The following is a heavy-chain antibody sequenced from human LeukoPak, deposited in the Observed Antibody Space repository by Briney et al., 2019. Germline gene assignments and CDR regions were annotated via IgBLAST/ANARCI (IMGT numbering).Heavy chain of an antibody. CDR2: IYYSGST. V-gene: IGHV4-39*01. J-gene: IGHJ5*02. Sequence: SETLSLTCTVSGGSISSSGYYWGWIRQPPGKGLEWIASIYYSGSTYYNPSLKSRFTISVYTSKNQLSLKLSSLPSADTAVYYCARHEYSGSYYGLSWFDHWGQGTLVTVSS. CDR1: GGSISSSGYY. D-gene: IGHD1-26*01. CDR3: ARHEYSGSYYGLSWFDH.